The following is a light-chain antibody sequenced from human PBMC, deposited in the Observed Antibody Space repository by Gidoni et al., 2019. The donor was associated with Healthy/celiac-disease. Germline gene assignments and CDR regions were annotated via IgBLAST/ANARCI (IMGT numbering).Light chain of an antibody. CDR1: QSISSW. CDR3: QQYNSYST. V-gene: IGKV1-5*03. J-gene: IGKJ1*01. CDR2: KAS. Sequence: DIQMTQSPSPLSASVGDRVTITCRASQSISSWLAWYQQKPGKAPKLLIYKASSLERGVPSRFSGSGSGTEFTLTISSLQPDDFATYYCQQYNSYSTFGQGTKVEIK.